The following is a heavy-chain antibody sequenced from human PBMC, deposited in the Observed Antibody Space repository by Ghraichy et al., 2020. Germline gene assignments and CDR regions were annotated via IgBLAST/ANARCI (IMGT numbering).Heavy chain of an antibody. CDR2: ISWDGGST. D-gene: IGHD1-26*01. CDR3: AKDIGGGSYYPDY. CDR1: GFTFSSYS. Sequence: LSLTCAASGFTFSSYSMNWVRQAPGKGLEWVSLISWDGGSTYYADSVKGRFTISRDNSKNSLYLQMNSLRTEDTALYYCAKDIGGGSYYPDYWGQGTLVTVSS. J-gene: IGHJ4*02. V-gene: IGHV3-43*01.